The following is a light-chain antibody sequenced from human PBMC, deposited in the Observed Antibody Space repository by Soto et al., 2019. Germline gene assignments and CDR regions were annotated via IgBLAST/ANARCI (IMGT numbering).Light chain of an antibody. CDR3: QQYYSYPHT. J-gene: IGKJ1*01. CDR2: AAS. Sequence: AIRMTQSPSSFSASTGDRVTITCRASQDISSYLAWYQQKPGKAPKLLIYAASTLQSGVPSRFSGSGSGTDFTLTISGLQSEDFATYYCQQYYSYPHTFGQGTKVVIK. CDR1: QDISSY. V-gene: IGKV1-8*01.